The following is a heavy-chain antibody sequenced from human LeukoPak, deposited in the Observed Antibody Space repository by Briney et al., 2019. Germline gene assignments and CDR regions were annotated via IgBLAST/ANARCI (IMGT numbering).Heavy chain of an antibody. J-gene: IGHJ4*02. CDR1: GLTFSSYW. CDR3: ARDSLYDSSGYYLRY. CDR2: INSDGSTT. D-gene: IGHD3-22*01. Sequence: PGGSLRLSCAASGLTFSSYWMHWVRQGPGKGLAWVSRINSDGSTTSYADSVKGRFTISRDNSKNTLYLQMNSLRAEDTAVYYCARDSLYDSSGYYLRYWGQGTLATVSS. V-gene: IGHV3-74*01.